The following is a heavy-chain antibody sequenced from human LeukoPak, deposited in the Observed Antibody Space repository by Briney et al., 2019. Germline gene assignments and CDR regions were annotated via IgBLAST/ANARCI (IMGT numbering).Heavy chain of an antibody. CDR3: ARDSGDSSGWYWNYYYHYMDV. CDR1: EFSVGSNY. D-gene: IGHD6-19*01. Sequence: GGSLRLSCAASEFSVGSNYMTWVRQAPGKGLEWVSLIYSGGSTYYADSVKGRFTISRDNSKSTLYLQMNSLRAEDTAVYYCARDSGDSSGWYWNYYYHYMDVWGKGTTVTVSS. V-gene: IGHV3-66*01. J-gene: IGHJ6*03. CDR2: IYSGGST.